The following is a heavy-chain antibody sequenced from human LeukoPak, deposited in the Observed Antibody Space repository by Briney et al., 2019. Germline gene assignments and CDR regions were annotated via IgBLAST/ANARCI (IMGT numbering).Heavy chain of an antibody. CDR1: GGFIRISSYY. CDR3: ARLRHDYDNWFDP. V-gene: IGHV4-39*07. D-gene: IGHD4-17*01. J-gene: IGHJ5*02. Sequence: SDTQSLLCTVWGGFIRISSYYWGWVRQPPGKGLEWIGSIYYSGSTYYNPSLKSRVTISVDTSKNQFSLKLSSVTAADTAVYYCARLRHDYDNWFDPWGQGTLVTVSS. CDR2: IYYSGST.